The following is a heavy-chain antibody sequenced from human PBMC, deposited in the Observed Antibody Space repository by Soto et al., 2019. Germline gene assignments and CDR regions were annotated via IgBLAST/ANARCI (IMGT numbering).Heavy chain of an antibody. Sequence: ASVKVSCKASGYTFTSYDINWVRQATGQGLGWMGWMNPNSGNTGYAQKFQGRVTMTRNTSISTAYMELSSLRSEDTAVYYCAGTSGYYPGYYFDYWGQGTLVTVSS. CDR3: AGTSGYYPGYYFDY. CDR1: GYTFTSYD. J-gene: IGHJ4*02. D-gene: IGHD3-22*01. CDR2: MNPNSGNT. V-gene: IGHV1-8*01.